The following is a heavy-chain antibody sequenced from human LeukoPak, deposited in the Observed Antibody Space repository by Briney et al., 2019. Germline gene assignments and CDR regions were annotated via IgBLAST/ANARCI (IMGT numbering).Heavy chain of an antibody. CDR2: ISYEGSSE. Sequence: GGSLRLSCETSGFSFSSYGMHWVRQAPGKGLEWVAVISYEGSSEHYADSVKGRFAISRDNSKNTLYLQMNSLRAEDTAVYYCAKDRIELDVGDYWGQGTLVTGSS. D-gene: IGHD6-13*01. V-gene: IGHV3-30*18. J-gene: IGHJ4*02. CDR3: AKDRIELDVGDY. CDR1: GFSFSSYG.